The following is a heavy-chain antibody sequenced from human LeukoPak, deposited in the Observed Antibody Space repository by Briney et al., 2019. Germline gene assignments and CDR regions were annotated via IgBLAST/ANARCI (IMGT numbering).Heavy chain of an antibody. D-gene: IGHD3-3*01. CDR1: GFTFSSYV. V-gene: IGHV3-23*01. CDR3: ARGLPGSGYYYFDY. Sequence: PGGSLRLSXAASGFTFSSYVMSWVRQAPGKGREWVSAISGSGGSTYYADSVKGRLTISRDNSKNTLYLQMNSLRAEDTAVYFCARGLPGSGYYYFDYWGQGTLVTVSS. J-gene: IGHJ4*02. CDR2: ISGSGGST.